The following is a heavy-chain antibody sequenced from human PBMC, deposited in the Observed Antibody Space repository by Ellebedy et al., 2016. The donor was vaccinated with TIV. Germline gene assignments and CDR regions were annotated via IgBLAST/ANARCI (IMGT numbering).Heavy chain of an antibody. J-gene: IGHJ4*02. V-gene: IGHV1-69*06. CDR3: ARGTYSSSWYGMDF. Sequence: AASVKVSCKASGGTFSSYSMIWVRQAPGQGLEWMGGLIPFFGTPDYAQSFQGRVTITADTSTSTAYMELSSLRSEDTAVYYCARGTYSSSWYGMDFWGQGTPVTVSS. CDR1: GGTFSSYS. D-gene: IGHD6-13*01. CDR2: LIPFFGTP.